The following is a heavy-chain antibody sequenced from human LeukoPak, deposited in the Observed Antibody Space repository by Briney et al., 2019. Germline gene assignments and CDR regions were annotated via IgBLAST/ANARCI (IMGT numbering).Heavy chain of an antibody. CDR2: IYYSGST. Sequence: SETLSLTCTVSGGSISSYYWSWIREPPGKGLEWIGYIYYSGSTNYNPSLKSRVTISVDTSKNQFSLKLSSVTAADTAVYYCARDRRYYDSSWGFDLWGRGTLVTVSS. D-gene: IGHD3-22*01. CDR1: GGSISSYY. V-gene: IGHV4-59*01. CDR3: ARDRRYYDSSWGFDL. J-gene: IGHJ2*01.